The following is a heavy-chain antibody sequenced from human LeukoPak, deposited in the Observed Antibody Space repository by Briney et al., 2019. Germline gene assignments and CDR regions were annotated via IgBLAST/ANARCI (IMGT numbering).Heavy chain of an antibody. D-gene: IGHD6-19*01. Sequence: PSETLSLTCTVSGGSISSSSYYWGWIRQPPGKGLEWLGSLYYSGSTNYNPSLKSRVTISVDTSKNQFSLKLSSVTAADTAVYYCARAPRQVRWLVRSRPPVPGSDAFDIWGQGTMVTVSS. CDR2: LYYSGST. J-gene: IGHJ3*02. CDR3: ARAPRQVRWLVRSRPPVPGSDAFDI. CDR1: GGSISSSSYY. V-gene: IGHV4-39*07.